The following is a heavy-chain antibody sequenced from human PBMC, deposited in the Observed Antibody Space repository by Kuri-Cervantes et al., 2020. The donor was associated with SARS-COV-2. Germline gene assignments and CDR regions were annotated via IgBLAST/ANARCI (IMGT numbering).Heavy chain of an antibody. V-gene: IGHV1-69*06. CDR2: IIPIFGTA. Sequence: SVNVSCQASVGTFSSYAISWVRQAPGQGLEWMGGIIPIFGTANYAQKFQGRVTITADKSTSTAYMELSSLRSEDTAVYYCARLSGLSTVTTSRPYWGQGTLVTVSS. D-gene: IGHD4-17*01. CDR1: VGTFSSYA. CDR3: ARLSGLSTVTTSRPY. J-gene: IGHJ4*02.